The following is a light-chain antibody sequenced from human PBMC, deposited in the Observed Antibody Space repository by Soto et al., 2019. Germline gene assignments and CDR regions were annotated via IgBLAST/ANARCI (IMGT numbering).Light chain of an antibody. J-gene: IGKJ5*01. CDR2: GAS. V-gene: IGKV3-20*01. CDR3: QHYQSGHPIT. Sequence: EILLTQSPDTLSLSPGERATLSCRAAQSVGTRLAWYQHKTGQAPRPLISGASSRATGIPDRFTGSGSETSFTLTISRLEPEDFALYYCQHYQSGHPITFGQGTRLEIK. CDR1: QSVGTR.